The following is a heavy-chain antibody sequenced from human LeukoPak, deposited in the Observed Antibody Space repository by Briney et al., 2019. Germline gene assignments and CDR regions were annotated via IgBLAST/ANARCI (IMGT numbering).Heavy chain of an antibody. Sequence: PGRFLRLSCAASGFTFSSYAMSWVRQAPGKGLEWVSSISSNGGSTYYADSVKGRFTISRDNSKNTLYLQMNSLRAEDTAVYYCAKASKMDTILPPFDYWGQGTLVTVSS. V-gene: IGHV3-23*01. D-gene: IGHD5-24*01. J-gene: IGHJ4*02. CDR2: ISSNGGST. CDR1: GFTFSSYA. CDR3: AKASKMDTILPPFDY.